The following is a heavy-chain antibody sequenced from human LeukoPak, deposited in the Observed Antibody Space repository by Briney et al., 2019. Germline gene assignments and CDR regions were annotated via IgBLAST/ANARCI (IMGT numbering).Heavy chain of an antibody. V-gene: IGHV3-48*01. J-gene: IGHJ4*02. Sequence: GSLRLSCAASGFTFSTYSMNWVRQAPGKGLEWVSYISSSSTIYYADSVKGRFTISRDNAKNSLYLQMNSLRAEDTAVYYCARGSTYYDSSGQVPFDYWGQGTLVTVSS. CDR1: GFTFSTYS. D-gene: IGHD3-22*01. CDR2: ISSSSTI. CDR3: ARGSTYYDSSGQVPFDY.